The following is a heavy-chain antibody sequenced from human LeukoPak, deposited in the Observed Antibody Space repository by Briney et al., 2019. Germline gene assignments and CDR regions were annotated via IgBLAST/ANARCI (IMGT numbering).Heavy chain of an antibody. V-gene: IGHV4-39*07. Sequence: SETLSLTCTVSGGSISSSSYYWGWIRQPPGKGLEWIGSIYYSGSTYYNPSLKSRVTISVDTSKNQFSLKLSSVTAADTAVYYCAKDYYGSGSYGFYYYMDVWGKGTTVTISS. CDR2: IYYSGST. D-gene: IGHD3-10*01. CDR1: GGSISSSSYY. CDR3: AKDYYGSGSYGFYYYMDV. J-gene: IGHJ6*03.